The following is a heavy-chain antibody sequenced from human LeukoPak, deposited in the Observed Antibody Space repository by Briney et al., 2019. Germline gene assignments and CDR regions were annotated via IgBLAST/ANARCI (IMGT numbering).Heavy chain of an antibody. J-gene: IGHJ2*01. Sequence: GASVTVSCTASGYTFTSYGISWVRQAPGQGLERMGWISAYNGNTNYAQKLQGRVTMTRDTSISTAYMELSRLRSDDTAVYYCARDKRYYYDSSGYRYWYFDLWGRGTLVTVSS. V-gene: IGHV1-18*01. CDR3: ARDKRYYYDSSGYRYWYFDL. CDR2: ISAYNGNT. D-gene: IGHD3-22*01. CDR1: GYTFTSYG.